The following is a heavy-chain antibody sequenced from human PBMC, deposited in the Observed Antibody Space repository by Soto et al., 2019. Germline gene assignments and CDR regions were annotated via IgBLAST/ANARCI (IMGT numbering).Heavy chain of an antibody. J-gene: IGHJ5*02. CDR2: MNPNSGNT. Sequence: QVQLVESGAEVKKPGASVKVSCKASGYTFTSYDINWVRQATGQGLEWMGWMNPNSGNTAYAQKFLGRVTMTRNTSISTAYLELTSLRSEDTAVYYCARERTRGFDPWGQGTLVTVSS. CDR1: GYTFTSYD. CDR3: ARERTRGFDP. V-gene: IGHV1-8*01.